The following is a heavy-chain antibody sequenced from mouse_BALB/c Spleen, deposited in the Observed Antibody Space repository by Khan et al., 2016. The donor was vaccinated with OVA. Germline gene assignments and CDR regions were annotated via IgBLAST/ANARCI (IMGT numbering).Heavy chain of an antibody. CDR3: TRVEPYHGNYGAWFAN. CDR2: INPSNIYT. D-gene: IGHD2-10*01. Sequence: QVQLQQSGAELARPGASVKMSCKASGYTFTSYTIHWVKPRPGQGLEWIGYINPSNIYTNYNQKFRDKATLTADKSSRTAYIPLSRQTSEDSAVHYCTRVEPYHGNYGAWFANWGQGTLVTVST. CDR1: GYTFTSYT. J-gene: IGHJ3*01. V-gene: IGHV1-4*01.